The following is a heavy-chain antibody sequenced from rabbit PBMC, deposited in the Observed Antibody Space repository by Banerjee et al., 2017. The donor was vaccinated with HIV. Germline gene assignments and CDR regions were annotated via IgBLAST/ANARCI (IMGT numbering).Heavy chain of an antibody. Sequence: QEQLEESGGDLVKPEGSLTLTCTASGFSFSSSYWISWVRQAPGKGLEWIGSIYAGSSGSTYYASWAKGRFTISKTSSTTVTLQMTSLTAADTATYFCAREYYTYGYAGYAYADLWGPGTLVTVS. CDR2: IYAGSSGST. CDR1: GFSFSSSYW. CDR3: AREYYTYGYAGYAYADL. V-gene: IGHV1S45*01. D-gene: IGHD6-1*01. J-gene: IGHJ4*01.